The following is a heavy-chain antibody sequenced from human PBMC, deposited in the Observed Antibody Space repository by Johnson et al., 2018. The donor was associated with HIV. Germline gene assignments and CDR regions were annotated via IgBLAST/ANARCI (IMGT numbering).Heavy chain of an antibody. V-gene: IGHV3-48*01. CDR2: ISSSGTTI. CDR3: ATYSSSWYKGGYAFDI. D-gene: IGHD6-13*01. CDR1: GFTFSSYG. J-gene: IGHJ3*02. Sequence: VQLVESGGGVVQPGRSLRLSCAASGFTFSSYGMHWVRQAPGKGLECISYISSSGTTIYYTDSVKGRLTISRDNAKNSLYLQMNSLRAEDTAVYYCATYSSSWYKGGYAFDIWGQGTMVTVSS.